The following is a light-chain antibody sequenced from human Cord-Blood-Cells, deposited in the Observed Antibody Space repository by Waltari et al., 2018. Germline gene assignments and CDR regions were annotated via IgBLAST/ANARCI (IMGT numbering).Light chain of an antibody. V-gene: IGLV1-47*01. J-gene: IGLJ3*02. CDR1: ISNIGSNH. Sequence: QSVLTQPPSASGTPGQRVTISCSGSISNIGSNHVYWYQQHPGTAPKLLINRNNQRPSGVPDRFSGSKSGTSASLAISGLRSEDEADYYCAAWDDSLSGRVFGGGTKLTVL. CDR2: RNN. CDR3: AAWDDSLSGRV.